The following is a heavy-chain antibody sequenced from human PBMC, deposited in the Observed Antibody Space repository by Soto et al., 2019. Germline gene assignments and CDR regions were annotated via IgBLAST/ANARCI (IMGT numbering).Heavy chain of an antibody. V-gene: IGHV1-69*02. Sequence: QVQLVQSGAEVKRPGSSVKVSCKASGDTFNFYSINWVRQAPGVGLEWVGRVNPILSMSNYAQRFQGRVTRTADKSTSTAYMDLRSLRSEDTAIYYCASSYGSGYRAFDYWGQGALVTVSS. J-gene: IGHJ4*02. CDR1: GDTFNFYS. CDR2: VNPILSMS. D-gene: IGHD3-10*01. CDR3: ASSYGSGYRAFDY.